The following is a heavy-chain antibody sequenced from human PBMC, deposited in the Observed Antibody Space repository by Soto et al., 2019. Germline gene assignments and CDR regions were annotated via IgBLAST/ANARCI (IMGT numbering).Heavy chain of an antibody. V-gene: IGHV1-8*01. Sequence: QVQLVQSGAEVKKPGASVKVSCKASGYTFTSYDINWVRQATGLGLELMGWMTPKSANTGSAQTFQGRVSMTKNPSLSTAYMELSSLRSEDTAVQYCAREGVRGMDVWGQGPRVTVSS. CDR2: MTPKSANT. D-gene: IGHD3-16*01. J-gene: IGHJ6*01. CDR3: AREGVRGMDV. CDR1: GYTFTSYD.